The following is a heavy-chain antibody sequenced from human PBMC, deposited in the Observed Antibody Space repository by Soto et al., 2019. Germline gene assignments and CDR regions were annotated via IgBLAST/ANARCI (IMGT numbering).Heavy chain of an antibody. D-gene: IGHD3-10*01. CDR1: GFTIGAYG. CDR2: ISSYGGNI. CDR3: ATDVRSANYYLVVYYYSYTDV. Sequence: EVQLVESGGGLVQPGDSLRLSCAASGFTIGAYGFHWVRQAPGKALEYISAISSYGGNIYYANSVKGRFTISRDNSKNTPYLQMGRPRTAETAASYCATDVRSANYYLVVYYYSYTDVGWKDTTAPVSS. V-gene: IGHV3-64*01. J-gene: IGHJ6*03.